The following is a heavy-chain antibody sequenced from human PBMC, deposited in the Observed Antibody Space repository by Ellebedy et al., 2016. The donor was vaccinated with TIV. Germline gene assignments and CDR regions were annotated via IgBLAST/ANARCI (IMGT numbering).Heavy chain of an antibody. Sequence: GESLKISCAASGFTFSSYRMHWVRQAPGKGLVWVSRINSDGSSTSYADSVKGRFTISRDNAKNTLYLQMNSLRADDTAVYYCGKIHRALSGNYWGQGTLVSVSS. CDR3: GKIHRALSGNY. D-gene: IGHD3-3*02. J-gene: IGHJ4*02. CDR1: GFTFSSYR. CDR2: INSDGSST. V-gene: IGHV3-74*01.